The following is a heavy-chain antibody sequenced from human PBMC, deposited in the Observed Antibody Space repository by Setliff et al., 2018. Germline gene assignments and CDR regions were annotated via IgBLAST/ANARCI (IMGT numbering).Heavy chain of an antibody. Sequence: PGGSLRLSCAASGFTSSSYEMNWVRQAPGKGLVWVSRINSDGSSTSYADSVKGRFTISRDNAKNTLYLQMNSLRAEDTAVYYCARDANIVVVHNPYYFDFWGQGTLVTVSS. D-gene: IGHD3-22*01. V-gene: IGHV3-74*01. CDR2: INSDGSST. J-gene: IGHJ4*02. CDR1: GFTSSSYE. CDR3: ARDANIVVVHNPYYFDF.